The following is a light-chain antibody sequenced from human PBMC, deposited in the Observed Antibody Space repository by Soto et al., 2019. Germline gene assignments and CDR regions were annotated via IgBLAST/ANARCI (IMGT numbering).Light chain of an antibody. V-gene: IGKV3-20*01. CDR2: NAS. J-gene: IGKJ1*01. Sequence: EIVLTQSPGTLSLSPGERATLSCRASQSVSSSYLARYQQKPGQAPRLLIYNASSRATGIPARFSGSGSGTDFTLTISRLEPEDFAVYYCQQYGNSRGTFGQGTKVDIK. CDR3: QQYGNSRGT. CDR1: QSVSSSY.